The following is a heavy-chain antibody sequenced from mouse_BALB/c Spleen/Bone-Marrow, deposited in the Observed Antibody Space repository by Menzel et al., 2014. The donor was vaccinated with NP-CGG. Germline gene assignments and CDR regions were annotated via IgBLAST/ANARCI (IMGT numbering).Heavy chain of an antibody. V-gene: IGHV14-3*02. CDR1: GFNIKDTY. CDR3: ARYRYYGSSYAMDY. D-gene: IGHD1-1*01. J-gene: IGHJ4*01. CDR2: IDPANGNT. Sequence: VQLQQSGAELVKPGASVKLSCTASGFNIKDTYMHWVMQRPEQGLEWIGRIDPANGNTKYDPKFQGKATITADTSSNTAYLQLSSLTSEDTAFYYCARYRYYGSSYAMDYWGQGTSVTVSS.